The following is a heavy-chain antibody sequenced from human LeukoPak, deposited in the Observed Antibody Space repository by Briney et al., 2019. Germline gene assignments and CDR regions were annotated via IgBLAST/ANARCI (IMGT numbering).Heavy chain of an antibody. J-gene: IGHJ6*02. Sequence: SETLSLTCAVYGGSFSGYYWSWIRQPPGKGLEWIGEINHSGSTNYNPSLKSRVTISVDTSKNQFSLKLSSVTAADTAVYYCARGLFATVYYYYYYGMDVWGRGTTVTVSS. V-gene: IGHV4-34*01. CDR2: INHSGST. D-gene: IGHD4-11*01. CDR1: GGSFSGYY. CDR3: ARGLFATVYYYYYYGMDV.